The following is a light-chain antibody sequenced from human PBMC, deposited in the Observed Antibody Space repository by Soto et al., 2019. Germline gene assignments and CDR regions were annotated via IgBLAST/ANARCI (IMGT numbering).Light chain of an antibody. CDR1: QDISNY. Sequence: DIQMTQSPSSLSASVGDRVTITCQASQDISNYLNWYQQVPGRAPKILIYGATSLESGVPSRFSGTGSGTDFTLTISNLQPEDFATYYCQQSHSSPTFGQGTKV. CDR3: QQSHSSPT. J-gene: IGKJ1*01. CDR2: GAT. V-gene: IGKV1-39*01.